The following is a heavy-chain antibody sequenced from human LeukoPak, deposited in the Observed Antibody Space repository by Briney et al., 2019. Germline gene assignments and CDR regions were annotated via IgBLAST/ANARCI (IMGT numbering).Heavy chain of an antibody. CDR2: ISSSGSTI. J-gene: IGHJ4*02. V-gene: IGHV3-11*01. Sequence: GGSLRLPCAASGFTFSDYYMSWIRQAPGKGLEWVSYISSSGSTIYYADSVKGRFTISRDNAKNSLYLQMNSLRAEDTAVYYCARVKYPTRIIDYWGQGTLVTVSS. CDR1: GFTFSDYY. D-gene: IGHD5-12*01. CDR3: ARVKYPTRIIDY.